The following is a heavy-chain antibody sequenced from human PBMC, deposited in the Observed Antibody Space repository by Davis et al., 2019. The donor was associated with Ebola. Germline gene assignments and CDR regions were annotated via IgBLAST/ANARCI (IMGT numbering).Heavy chain of an antibody. V-gene: IGHV3-23*01. D-gene: IGHD1-7*01. CDR1: GFSFSSYA. CDR2: ISPSAGST. J-gene: IGHJ3*02. Sequence: GGSLRLSCATSGFSFSSYAMSWVRQAPGRGLEWVSCISPSAGSTFYVDSVNGRFTISRDNSKSTLYLQMNTLRAEDTAVYFCAKDLGTSGIFDMLGQGTVVTVSS. CDR3: AKDLGTSGIFDM.